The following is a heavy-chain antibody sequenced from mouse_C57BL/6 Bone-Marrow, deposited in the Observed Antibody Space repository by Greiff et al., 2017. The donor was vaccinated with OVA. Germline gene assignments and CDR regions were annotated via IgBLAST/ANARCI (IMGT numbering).Heavy chain of an antibody. CDR1: GFTFSSYA. Sequence: DVMLVESGGGLVKPGGSLKLSCAASGFTFSSYAMSWVRQTPEKRLEWVATISDGGSYTYYPDNVKGRFTISRDNAKNNLYLQMSHLKSEDTAMYYCARDPMITTGAMDYGGQGNSVTVSS. V-gene: IGHV5-4*01. CDR2: ISDGGSYT. J-gene: IGHJ4*01. CDR3: ARDPMITTGAMDY. D-gene: IGHD2-4*01.